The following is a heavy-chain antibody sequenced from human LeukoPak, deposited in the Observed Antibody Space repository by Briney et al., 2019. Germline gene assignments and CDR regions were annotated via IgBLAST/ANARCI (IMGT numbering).Heavy chain of an antibody. CDR3: ARDEGRYYGSGSYFGDRNFDY. CDR1: GYTFTSYG. CDR2: ISAYNGNT. D-gene: IGHD3-10*01. J-gene: IGHJ4*02. V-gene: IGHV1-18*01. Sequence: ASVKVSCKASGYTFTSYGISWVRQAPGQGLEWMGWISAYNGNTNYAQELQGRVTMTTDTSTSTAYMELRSLRSDDTAVHYCARDEGRYYGSGSYFGDRNFDYWGQGTLVTVSS.